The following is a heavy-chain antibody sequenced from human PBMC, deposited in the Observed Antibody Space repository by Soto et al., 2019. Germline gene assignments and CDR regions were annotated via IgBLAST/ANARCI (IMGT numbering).Heavy chain of an antibody. Sequence: QVQLVESGGGVVQPGRSLRLSCAASGFTFSSYGMHWVRQAPGKGLERVAVISYDGSNKYYADSVKGRFTISRDNSKNTLYLRMNSLRAEDTAVYYCAKSRADSSGYYYDYWGQGTLVTVSS. V-gene: IGHV3-30*18. CDR3: AKSRADSSGYYYDY. D-gene: IGHD3-22*01. CDR2: ISYDGSNK. J-gene: IGHJ4*02. CDR1: GFTFSSYG.